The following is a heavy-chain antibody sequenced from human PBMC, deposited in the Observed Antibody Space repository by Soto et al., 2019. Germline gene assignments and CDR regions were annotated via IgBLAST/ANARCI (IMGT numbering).Heavy chain of an antibody. J-gene: IGHJ5*02. Sequence: QVQLVESGGGVVQPGASLRLSCAASGFMFSGYGMHWLRQAPGKGLEWVAVISNDGSEKYYGDSVKGRCTVSRDNSNNTLCLQIDSLRADDTAVYYCAKLVGGVKAIGAPVDWLDPWGQGTLVTVSS. V-gene: IGHV3-30*18. CDR1: GFMFSGYG. CDR3: AKLVGGVKAIGAPVDWLDP. D-gene: IGHD3-3*01. CDR2: ISNDGSEK.